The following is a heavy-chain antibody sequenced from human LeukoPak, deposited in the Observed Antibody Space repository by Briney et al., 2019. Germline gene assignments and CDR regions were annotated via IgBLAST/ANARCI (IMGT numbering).Heavy chain of an antibody. J-gene: IGHJ6*03. Sequence: GGSLRLSCAASGFTFSNYWMSWVRQAPGKGLEWVANIKQDESERYYVDSVKGRFTISRDNAKNSLYLQMNSLRAEDTAVYYCARIRFGESYAPKSYYYYYMDVWGKGTTVTVSS. V-gene: IGHV3-7*01. CDR2: IKQDESER. D-gene: IGHD3-10*01. CDR3: ARIRFGESYAPKSYYYYYMDV. CDR1: GFTFSNYW.